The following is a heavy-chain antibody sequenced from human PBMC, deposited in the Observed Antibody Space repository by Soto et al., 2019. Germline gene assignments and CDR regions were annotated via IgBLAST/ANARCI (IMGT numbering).Heavy chain of an antibody. CDR2: IKTNTEGGTT. J-gene: IGHJ6*02. CDR1: DLTISNAW. CDR3: TTGSVEGV. V-gene: IGHV3-15*07. Sequence: EVQLVESGGGFIYPGGSLRLSCAGSDLTISNAWLNWVRQAPGKGLEWVGRIKTNTEGGTTDYAAAVKGRFTVSRDDSKNTLYLQMNSLKTEDTAVYYCTTGSVEGVWGPGTTVTVSS. D-gene: IGHD2-15*01.